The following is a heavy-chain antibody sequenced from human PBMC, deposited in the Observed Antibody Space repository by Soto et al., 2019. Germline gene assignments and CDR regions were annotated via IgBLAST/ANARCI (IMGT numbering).Heavy chain of an antibody. Sequence: GGSLRLSCAASGFTFSSYSMNWVRQAPGKGLEWVSSISSSSSYIYYADSVKGRFTISRDNAKNPLYLQMNSLRAEDTAVYYCARDGFLEWLFGYWGQGTLVTVSS. J-gene: IGHJ4*02. CDR3: ARDGFLEWLFGY. D-gene: IGHD3-3*01. CDR2: ISSSSSYI. CDR1: GFTFSSYS. V-gene: IGHV3-21*01.